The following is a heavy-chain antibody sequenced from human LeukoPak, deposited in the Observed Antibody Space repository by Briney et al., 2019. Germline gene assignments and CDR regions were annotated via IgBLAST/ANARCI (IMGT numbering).Heavy chain of an antibody. D-gene: IGHD4-17*01. CDR2: IYYSGST. V-gene: IGHV4-30-4*01. J-gene: IGHJ4*02. CDR3: ARGGVTTELDFDY. Sequence: SETLSLTCTVSGGSISSGDYYWSWIRQPPGKGLEWIGYIYYSGSTYYNQSLKSRVTISVDTSKNQFSLKLSSVTAADTAVYYCARGGVTTELDFDYWGQGTLVTVSS. CDR1: GGSISSGDYY.